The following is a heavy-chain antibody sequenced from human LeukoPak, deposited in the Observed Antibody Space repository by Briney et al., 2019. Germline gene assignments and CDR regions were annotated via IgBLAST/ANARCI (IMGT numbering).Heavy chain of an antibody. Sequence: GGSLRLSCAASGFTSSTNWMSWVRQAPGKGLEWGANTKEDGSEEYYVDSVEGRFTISRDSANNSLYLQMNSLRAEDTAVYYCARAPYVWGTYRQGAFDIWGQGTMVTVSS. V-gene: IGHV3-7*01. D-gene: IGHD3-16*02. J-gene: IGHJ3*02. CDR1: GFTSSTNW. CDR3: ARAPYVWGTYRQGAFDI. CDR2: TKEDGSEE.